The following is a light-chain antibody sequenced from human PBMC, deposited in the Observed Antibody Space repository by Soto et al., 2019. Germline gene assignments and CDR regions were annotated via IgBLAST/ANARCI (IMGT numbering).Light chain of an antibody. V-gene: IGKV3-15*01. CDR2: GAS. CDR3: QQYNNWPLT. Sequence: EILVTQSPATLSVSPGARATLSCRASQSVSSNLAWYMQKPGQAPRLLIYGASTRATGIPARFSGSGSGTEFTLTISSLQSEDFVVYYCQQYNNWPLTFGGWTKVEIK. CDR1: QSVSSN. J-gene: IGKJ4*01.